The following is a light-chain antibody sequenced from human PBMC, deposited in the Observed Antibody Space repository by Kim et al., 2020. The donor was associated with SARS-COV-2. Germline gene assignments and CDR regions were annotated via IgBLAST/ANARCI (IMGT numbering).Light chain of an antibody. Sequence: PGERATLSCRASQSVSSNLAWYQQKPGQAPRLLIYDASTRATGIPARFSGSGSGTEFTLTISSLQSEDFAVNYCQQYNNWPPVITFGQGTRLEIK. CDR1: QSVSSN. CDR3: QQYNNWPPVIT. J-gene: IGKJ5*01. CDR2: DAS. V-gene: IGKV3-15*01.